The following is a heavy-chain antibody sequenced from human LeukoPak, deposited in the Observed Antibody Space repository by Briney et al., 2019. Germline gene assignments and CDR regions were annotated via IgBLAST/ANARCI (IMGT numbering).Heavy chain of an antibody. CDR3: ARDGSGLMDV. Sequence: SGPTLVKPSETLSLTCTVSGGSISSYYWSWIRQPPGEGLEWIGYIYYSGGTIYNPSLKSRVTISVDTSKNQFSLKLSSVTAADTAVYYCARDGSGLMDVWGQGTTVTVSS. CDR2: IYYSGGT. D-gene: IGHD3-10*01. J-gene: IGHJ6*02. V-gene: IGHV4-59*12. CDR1: GGSISSYY.